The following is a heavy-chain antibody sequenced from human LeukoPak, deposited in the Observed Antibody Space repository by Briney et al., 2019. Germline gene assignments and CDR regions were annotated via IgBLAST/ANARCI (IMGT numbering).Heavy chain of an antibody. CDR2: INQDGHEK. J-gene: IGHJ6*02. Sequence: GGSLRLSCTVSGFSFSNYWMNWVRQAPGKGLEWVANINQDGHEKNYVDSVKGRFTISRDNPRNSLYLQMNSLRAEDTAVYFCVRDMDVWAQGTTVSVSS. CDR1: GFSFSNYW. V-gene: IGHV3-7*05. CDR3: VRDMDV.